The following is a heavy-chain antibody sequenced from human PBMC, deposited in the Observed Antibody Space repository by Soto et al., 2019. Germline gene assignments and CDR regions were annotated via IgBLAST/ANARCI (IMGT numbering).Heavy chain of an antibody. CDR1: GFTFSSYS. J-gene: IGHJ6*03. D-gene: IGHD5-18*01. Sequence: LRLSCAASGFTFSSYSMNWVRQAPGKGLEWVSSISSSSSYIYYADSVKGRFTISRDNAKNSLYLQMNSLRAEDTAVYYCARGYPLWSPYFYYYMDVWGQGTTVTVSS. CDR2: ISSSSSYI. CDR3: ARGYPLWSPYFYYYMDV. V-gene: IGHV3-21*01.